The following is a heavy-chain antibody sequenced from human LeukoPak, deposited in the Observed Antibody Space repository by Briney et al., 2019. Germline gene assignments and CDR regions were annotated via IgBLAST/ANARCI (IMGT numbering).Heavy chain of an antibody. V-gene: IGHV4-39*06. CDR3: ARALSGTYGLFQH. D-gene: IGHD1-26*01. CDR1: GASIGSSGYY. CDR2: IYWTGST. Sequence: SETLSLTCTVSGASIGSSGYYWGWIRQTPGKGLEWIGSIYWTGSTYYTPSLKSRLTMSVDRSKSQLALNLNSVTAADTAVYYCARALSGTYGLFQHWGQGTLVTVSS. J-gene: IGHJ1*01.